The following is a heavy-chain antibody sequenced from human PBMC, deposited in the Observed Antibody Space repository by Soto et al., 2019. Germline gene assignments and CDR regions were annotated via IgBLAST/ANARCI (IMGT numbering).Heavy chain of an antibody. CDR1: GGTFSSYA. Sequence: SVSVSWKASGGTFSSYAISWVRQAPGQGLELMGGIIPIFGTANYAQKFQGRVTITAXXXXXXAXMXLXSXRSEXTAVYYCARDRDSSSRFAYWGQGTLVTVPQ. CDR2: IIPIFGTA. D-gene: IGHD6-6*01. V-gene: IGHV1-69*13. J-gene: IGHJ4*02. CDR3: ARDRDSSSRFAY.